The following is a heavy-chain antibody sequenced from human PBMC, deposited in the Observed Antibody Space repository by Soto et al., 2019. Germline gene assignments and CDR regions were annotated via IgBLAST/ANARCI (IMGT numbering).Heavy chain of an antibody. J-gene: IGHJ3*02. V-gene: IGHV4-34*01. D-gene: IGHD6-13*01. Sequence: SETLSLTCAVYGGSFSGYYWSWIRQPPGKGLEWIGEINHSGSTNYNPSLKSRVTISVDTSKNQFSLKLSSVTAADAAVCYCARAPPLRLAAADNAFDIWGQGTMVTVSS. CDR1: GGSFSGYY. CDR2: INHSGST. CDR3: ARAPPLRLAAADNAFDI.